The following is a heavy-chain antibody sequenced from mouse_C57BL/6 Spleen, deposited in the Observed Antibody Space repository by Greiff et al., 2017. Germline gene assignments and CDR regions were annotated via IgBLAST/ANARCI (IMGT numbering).Heavy chain of an antibody. V-gene: IGHV1-69*01. Sequence: VQLQQSGAELVMPGASVKLSCKASGYTFTSYWMHWVKQRPGQGLEWIGEIDPSDSYTNYNQKFKGKSTLTVDKSSSTAYMQLSSLTSEDSAVYYCARPQSGYDEGAWFAYWGQGTLVTVSA. D-gene: IGHD2-2*01. CDR2: IDPSDSYT. CDR1: GYTFTSYW. CDR3: ARPQSGYDEGAWFAY. J-gene: IGHJ3*01.